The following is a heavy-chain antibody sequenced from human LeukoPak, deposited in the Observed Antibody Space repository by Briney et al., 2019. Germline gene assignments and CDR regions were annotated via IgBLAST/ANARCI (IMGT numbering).Heavy chain of an antibody. CDR3: ARKLYYYDSSAAGWFDP. CDR1: GFTFSTSW. D-gene: IGHD3-22*01. J-gene: IGHJ5*02. CDR2: IKQDGSET. Sequence: GGSLRLSCAASGFTFSTSWMTWVRQAPGKGLEWVANIKQDGSETYYVDSVEGRFTISRDNAKNSLYLQMNSLRAEDTAVYHCARKLYYYDSSAAGWFDPWGQGTLVTVSS. V-gene: IGHV3-7*01.